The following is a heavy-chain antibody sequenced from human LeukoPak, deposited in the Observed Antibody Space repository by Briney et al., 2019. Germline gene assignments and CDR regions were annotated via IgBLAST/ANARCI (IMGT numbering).Heavy chain of an antibody. V-gene: IGHV4-31*03. D-gene: IGHD6-13*01. J-gene: IGHJ4*02. CDR2: IYYSGST. Sequence: SQTLSLTCTVSGGSISSGGYYWNWIRQHPGQGLEWIGYIYYSGSTYYNPSLKSRVTISVDTSKNQISLKLSSVTAADTAVYYCARNRYSSSTWYPFDYWGQGTLVTVSS. CDR3: ARNRYSSSTWYPFDY. CDR1: GGSISSGGYY.